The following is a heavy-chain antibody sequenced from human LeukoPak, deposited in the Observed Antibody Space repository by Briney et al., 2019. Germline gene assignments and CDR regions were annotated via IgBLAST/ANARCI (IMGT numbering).Heavy chain of an antibody. CDR2: INHSGST. CDR1: GGSFSGYY. D-gene: IGHD3-9*01. J-gene: IGHJ4*02. CDR3: ARTMLIRYFDWLPQGDYFDY. V-gene: IGHV4-34*01. Sequence: PSETLSLTCAVYGGSFSGYYWSWIRQPPGKGLEWIGEINHSGSTNYNPSLKSRVTISVDTSKNQFSLKLSSVTAADTAVYYCARTMLIRYFDWLPQGDYFDYWGQGTLVTVSS.